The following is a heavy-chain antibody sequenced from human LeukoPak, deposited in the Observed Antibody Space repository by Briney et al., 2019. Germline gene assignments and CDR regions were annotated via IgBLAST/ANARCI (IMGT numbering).Heavy chain of an antibody. CDR1: GFTISSHW. Sequence: GGSLRLSCAASGFTISSHWIHWVRQAPGEGLVWVSRISSDGSSRSYADSVKGRFTISRDNSKNTLYLQMNSLRAEDTAVYYCAKNILWFGELSTFDYWGQGTLVTVSS. CDR3: AKNILWFGELSTFDY. D-gene: IGHD3-10*01. J-gene: IGHJ4*02. CDR2: ISSDGSSR. V-gene: IGHV3-74*01.